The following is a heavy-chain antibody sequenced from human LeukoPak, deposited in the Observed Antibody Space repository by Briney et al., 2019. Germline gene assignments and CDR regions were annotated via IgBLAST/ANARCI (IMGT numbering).Heavy chain of an antibody. V-gene: IGHV3-30*14. CDR1: GFTFSSYA. J-gene: IGHJ4*02. CDR2: ISYDGSNK. CDR3: ARGTRSYYDILTGYPGGYYFDY. D-gene: IGHD3-9*01. Sequence: GGSLRLSCAASGFTFSSYAMHWVRQAPGKGLEWVAVISYDGSNKYYADSVKGRFTISRDNSKNTLYLQMNSLRAEDTAVYYCARGTRSYYDILTGYPGGYYFDYWGQGTLVTVSS.